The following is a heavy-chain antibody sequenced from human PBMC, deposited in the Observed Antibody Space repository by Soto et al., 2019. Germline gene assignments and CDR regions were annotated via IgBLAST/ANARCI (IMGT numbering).Heavy chain of an antibody. D-gene: IGHD3-9*01. Sequence: GSLRLSCAASGFTFDDYAMHWVRQAPGKGLEWVSLISGDGGSTYYADSVKGRFTISRDNSKNSLYLQMNSLRTEDTALYYCAKDSGGDILTGYYDYWGQGTLVTVSS. V-gene: IGHV3-43*02. CDR2: ISGDGGST. J-gene: IGHJ4*02. CDR1: GFTFDDYA. CDR3: AKDSGGDILTGYYDY.